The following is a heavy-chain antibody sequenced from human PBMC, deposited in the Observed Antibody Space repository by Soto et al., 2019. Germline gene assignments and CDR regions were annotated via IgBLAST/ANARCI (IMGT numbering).Heavy chain of an antibody. CDR3: AVQYRSSSRGYEFDY. J-gene: IGHJ4*02. D-gene: IGHD6-6*01. V-gene: IGHV1-2*02. CDR1: GYTFTGYY. Sequence: ASVKVSCKASGYTFTGYYMHWVRQAPGQGLEWMGWINPNSGGTNYAQKFQGRVTMTRDTSISTAYMELSRLRSDDTAVYYCAVQYRSSSRGYEFDYWGQGTPVTVSS. CDR2: INPNSGGT.